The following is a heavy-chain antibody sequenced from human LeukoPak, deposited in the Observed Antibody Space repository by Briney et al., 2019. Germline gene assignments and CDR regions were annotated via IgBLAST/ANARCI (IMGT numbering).Heavy chain of an antibody. J-gene: IGHJ4*02. CDR1: GYSISSGYY. D-gene: IGHD2-15*01. V-gene: IGHV4-61*02. CDR3: ARWAVVTANYFDY. CDR2: IYTSGST. Sequence: SETLSLTCTVSGYSISSGYYWGWIRQPAGKGLEWIGRIYTSGSTNYNPSLKSRVTISVDTSKNQFSLKLSSVTAADTAVYYCARWAVVTANYFDYWGQGTLVTVSS.